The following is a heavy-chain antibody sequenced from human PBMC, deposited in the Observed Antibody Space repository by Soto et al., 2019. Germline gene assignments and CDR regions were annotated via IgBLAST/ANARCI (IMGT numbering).Heavy chain of an antibody. V-gene: IGHV1-69*13. D-gene: IGHD3-22*01. J-gene: IGHJ4*02. CDR3: ARGGTYYDSRGSHYYFDY. Sequence: SVKVSCTVSGCTFSSYAISWVRHAPGQGLEWMGGIIPIFGTANYAQKFQGRVTITADESTSTAYRELSSRRSEDTAVYYSARGGTYYDSRGSHYYFDYWRQGTLVTVSS. CDR2: IIPIFGTA. CDR1: GCTFSSYA.